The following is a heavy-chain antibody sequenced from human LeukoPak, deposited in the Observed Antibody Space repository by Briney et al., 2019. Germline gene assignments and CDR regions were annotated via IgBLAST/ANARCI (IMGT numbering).Heavy chain of an antibody. D-gene: IGHD2-15*01. Sequence: PSETLSLTCTVSGGSISSSIYYWGWIRQPPGKGLEWIGEINHSGSTNYNPSLKSRVTISVDTSKNQFSLKLSSVTAADTAVYYCARGRRGSGGSSDYWGQGTLVTVSS. CDR3: ARGRRGSGGSSDY. V-gene: IGHV4-39*07. CDR1: GGSISSSIYY. J-gene: IGHJ4*02. CDR2: INHSGST.